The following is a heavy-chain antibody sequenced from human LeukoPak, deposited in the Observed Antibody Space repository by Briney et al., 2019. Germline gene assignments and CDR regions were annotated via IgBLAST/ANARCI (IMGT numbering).Heavy chain of an antibody. CDR3: ARGPIVGAY. CDR2: IHHSGST. V-gene: IGHV4-38-2*02. CDR1: GYSISSGYY. J-gene: IGHJ4*02. Sequence: SETLSLTCTVSGYSISSGYYWGWIRQPPGKGLEWIGSIHHSGSTYYNPSLKSRVTISMDTARDHFSLRLTSVTAADTAVYYCARGPIVGAYWGQGTLVTVSS. D-gene: IGHD1-26*01.